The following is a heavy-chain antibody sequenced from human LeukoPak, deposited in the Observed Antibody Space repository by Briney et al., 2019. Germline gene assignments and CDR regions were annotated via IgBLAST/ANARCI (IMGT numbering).Heavy chain of an antibody. Sequence: SETLSLTCTVSGGSISSSSYYWGWIRQPPGNGLEWIGSIYYSGSTYYNLSLKSRVTISVDTSKNQFSLKLSSVTAADTAVYYCARGRNPYGSGSYYIDYWGQGTLVTVSS. J-gene: IGHJ4*02. V-gene: IGHV4-39*07. D-gene: IGHD3-10*01. CDR2: IYYSGST. CDR3: ARGRNPYGSGSYYIDY. CDR1: GGSISSSSYY.